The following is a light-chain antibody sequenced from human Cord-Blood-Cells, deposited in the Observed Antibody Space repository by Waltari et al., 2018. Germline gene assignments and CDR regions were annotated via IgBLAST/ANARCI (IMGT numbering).Light chain of an antibody. CDR3: QQSDSTPLT. Sequence: IQMTQSPSSLSPSVGDRVTITCRASQSISSYLNWYQQKPGKAPKLLIYAASSLQSGVPSRFSGSGSGTDFTLTISSLQPEDFATYYCQQSDSTPLTFGQGTKVEIK. CDR1: QSISSY. CDR2: AAS. V-gene: IGKV1-39*01. J-gene: IGKJ1*01.